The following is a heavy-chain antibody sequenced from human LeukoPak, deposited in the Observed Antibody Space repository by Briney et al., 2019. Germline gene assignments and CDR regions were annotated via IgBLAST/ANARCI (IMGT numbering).Heavy chain of an antibody. Sequence: PSETLSLTCTVSGGSISSSSYYWGWIRQPPGKGLEWIGSIYYSGSTYYNPSLKSRVTISVDTSKNQFSLKLSSVTAADTAVYYCARGREGYFDLWGRGTRVTVSS. V-gene: IGHV4-39*07. CDR1: GGSISSSSYY. CDR2: IYYSGST. J-gene: IGHJ2*01. CDR3: ARGREGYFDL.